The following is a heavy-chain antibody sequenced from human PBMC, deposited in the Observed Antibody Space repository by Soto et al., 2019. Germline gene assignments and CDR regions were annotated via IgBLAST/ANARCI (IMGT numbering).Heavy chain of an antibody. CDR2: INPATGAA. V-gene: IGHV1-2*02. D-gene: IGHD5-12*01. J-gene: IGHJ3*02. CDR1: GYPVTAYY. CDR3: ARGGVVVVAGSAAFDM. Sequence: QLHLVHSGAVVKKPGASVTVSCSAAGYPVTAYYMHWVRQAPGRGLEWMGGINPATGAAKYTQTFQPRVAITRETSTRSDLIDLSGRTWQDTAVFYCARGGVVVVAGSAAFDMWGQGTLVTVSS.